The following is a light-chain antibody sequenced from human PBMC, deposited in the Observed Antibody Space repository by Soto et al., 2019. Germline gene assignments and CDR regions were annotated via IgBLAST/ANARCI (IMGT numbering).Light chain of an antibody. Sequence: DIQMTQSPSTLSASVLDRVTITCLASQSISSWLAWYQQKPGKAPKLLIYKASSLESGVPSRFSGSGSGTEFTLTISSLQPDDFATYYCQQYNSPYTFGQGTKVDIK. J-gene: IGKJ2*01. V-gene: IGKV1-5*03. CDR3: QQYNSPYT. CDR2: KAS. CDR1: QSISSW.